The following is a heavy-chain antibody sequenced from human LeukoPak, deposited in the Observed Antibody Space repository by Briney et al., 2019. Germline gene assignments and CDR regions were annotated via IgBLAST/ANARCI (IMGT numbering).Heavy chain of an antibody. J-gene: IGHJ5*01. V-gene: IGHV4-34*01. D-gene: IGHD6-19*01. CDR2: INHSGST. CDR1: GGSFSGYY. Sequence: SETLSLTCAVYGGSFSGYYWSWIRQSPGKGLEWIGEINHSGSTNYNPSLKSRVTISVDTSKNQFSLKLSSVTAADTAVYYCAREGIPVAGANWFDSWGQGTLVTVSS. CDR3: AREGIPVAGANWFDS.